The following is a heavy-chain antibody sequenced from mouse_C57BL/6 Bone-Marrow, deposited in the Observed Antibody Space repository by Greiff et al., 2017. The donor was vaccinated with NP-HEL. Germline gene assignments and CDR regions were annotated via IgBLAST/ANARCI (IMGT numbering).Heavy chain of an antibody. D-gene: IGHD4-1*01. Sequence: QVQLKESGPELVKPGASVKISCKASGYAFSSSWMNWVKQRPGKGLEWIGRIYPGDGDTNYTGKFKGKATLTADKSSSTAYMQLSSLTSEDSAVYFCASKTGTRGYYFDDWGQGTTLTVSS. CDR3: ASKTGTRGYYFDD. V-gene: IGHV1-82*01. J-gene: IGHJ2*01. CDR1: GYAFSSSW. CDR2: IYPGDGDT.